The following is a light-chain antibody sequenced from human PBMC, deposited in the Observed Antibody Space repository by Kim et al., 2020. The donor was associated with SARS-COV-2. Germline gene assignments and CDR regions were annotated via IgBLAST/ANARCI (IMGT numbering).Light chain of an antibody. V-gene: IGKV1-5*03. CDR2: KTS. J-gene: IGKJ5*01. Sequence: SPLSASVGDRVTITCRASQNIRTWLAWYQQKPGKAPKLLISKTSSLESGVPSRFNGSRSGTEFTLTIISLQPDDFGTYYCQQFRAFGQGTRLEIK. CDR3: QQFRA. CDR1: QNIRTW.